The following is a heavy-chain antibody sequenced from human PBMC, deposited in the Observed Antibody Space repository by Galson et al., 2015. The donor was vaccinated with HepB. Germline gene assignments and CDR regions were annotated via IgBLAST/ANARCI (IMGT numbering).Heavy chain of an antibody. CDR3: ARRTFGGANPIYFDF. Sequence: QSGAEVKKPGESLKISCKGSGYSFTSYWIGWVRQMPGKGLEWMGLVYPGDSETAYSPSFQGQVTISVDKSISTAYLQWSSLKASDTAMYFCARRTFGGANPIYFDFWGRGTLVTVSS. CDR2: VYPGDSET. V-gene: IGHV5-51*01. J-gene: IGHJ2*01. D-gene: IGHD4/OR15-4a*01. CDR1: GYSFTSYW.